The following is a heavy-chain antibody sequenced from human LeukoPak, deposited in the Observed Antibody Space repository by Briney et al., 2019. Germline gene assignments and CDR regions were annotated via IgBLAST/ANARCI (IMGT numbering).Heavy chain of an antibody. CDR2: ILYDGSKK. Sequence: PGGSLRLSCAASGFTFTNYNMHWVRQTPGKGLQWVAAILYDGSKKYYADSVKGRFTVSRDNSKNTLFLQMNSLRAEDTAVYYCAKDSLRYCTTTDRFEFDYWGQGTQVTVSS. CDR1: GFTFTNYN. CDR3: AKDSLRYCTTTDRFEFDY. J-gene: IGHJ4*02. V-gene: IGHV3-30*18. D-gene: IGHD2-8*01.